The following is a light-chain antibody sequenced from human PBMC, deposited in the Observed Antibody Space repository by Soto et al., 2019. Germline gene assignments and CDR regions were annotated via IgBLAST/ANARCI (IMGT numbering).Light chain of an antibody. V-gene: IGLV2-14*03. CDR2: DVF. CDR1: SSDVGGFNY. J-gene: IGLJ1*01. Sequence: QSALTQDASVSGSPGQWITISCSGTSSDVGGFNYVSWYQQHPGKAPKLMFYDVFTRPAGVASLFAGSKSGNTASLTISALQAEDEADYYCTSCTSINTHVFGRGTQLTVL. CDR3: TSCTSINTHV.